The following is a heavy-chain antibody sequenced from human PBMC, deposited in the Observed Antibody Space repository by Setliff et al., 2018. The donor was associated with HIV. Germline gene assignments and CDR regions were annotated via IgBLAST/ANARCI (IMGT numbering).Heavy chain of an antibody. V-gene: IGHV4-61*02. Sequence: PSETLSLTCTVSGGSITSGSYYWSWIRQPAGKGLEWIGRIYSNGRTTHNPSLKSRVTISRDTSENQFSLRLGSVTAADTAVYYCARGSYTVRIDYWGQGTRVTVSS. CDR3: ARGSYTVRIDY. CDR1: GGSITSGSYY. J-gene: IGHJ4*02. CDR2: IYSNGRT. D-gene: IGHD3-10*01.